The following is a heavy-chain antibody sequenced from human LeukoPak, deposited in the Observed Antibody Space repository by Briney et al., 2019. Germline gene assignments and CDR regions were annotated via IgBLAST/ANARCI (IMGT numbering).Heavy chain of an antibody. CDR1: GGSISSGDYY. CDR2: IYYSGST. CDR3: ARHRITMVRGVMPYFDY. V-gene: IGHV4-30-4*08. Sequence: PSQTLSLTCTVSGGSISSGDYYWSWIRQPPGKGLEWIGYIYYSGSTYYNPSLKSRVTISVDTSKNQFSLKLSSVTAADTAVYYCARHRITMVRGVMPYFDYWGQGTLVTVSS. J-gene: IGHJ4*02. D-gene: IGHD3-10*01.